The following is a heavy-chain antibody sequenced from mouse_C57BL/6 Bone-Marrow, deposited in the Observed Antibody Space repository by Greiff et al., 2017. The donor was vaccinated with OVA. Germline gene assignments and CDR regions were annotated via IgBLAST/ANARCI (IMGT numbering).Heavy chain of an antibody. CDR1: GYTFTSYG. Sequence: QVQLQQSGAELARPGASVKLSCKASGYTFTSYGISWVKQRPGQGLEWIGEIYPRSGNTYYNEKFKGKATLTADKSSSTAYMELRSLTSEDSAVYFCAGVRLPFDYWGQGTTLTVSS. D-gene: IGHD3-2*02. CDR2: IYPRSGNT. V-gene: IGHV1-81*01. J-gene: IGHJ2*01. CDR3: AGVRLPFDY.